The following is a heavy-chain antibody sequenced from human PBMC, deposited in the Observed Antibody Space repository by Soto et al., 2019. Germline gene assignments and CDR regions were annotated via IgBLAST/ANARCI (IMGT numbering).Heavy chain of an antibody. Sequence: PGGSLRLSCAASGCTFSSYALHWVRQAPGKGLEWVAVLSFDGSKKFYADSVKGRFSISRDNAKNTLYLQMNSLRGEDTAVYYCARDSTDYGEYGDFLGYWGQGTLFTVSS. J-gene: IGHJ4*02. V-gene: IGHV3-30-3*01. CDR1: GCTFSSYA. CDR3: ARDSTDYGEYGDFLGY. CDR2: LSFDGSKK. D-gene: IGHD4-17*01.